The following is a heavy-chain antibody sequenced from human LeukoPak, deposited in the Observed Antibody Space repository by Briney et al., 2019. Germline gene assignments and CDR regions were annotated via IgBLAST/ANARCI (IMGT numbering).Heavy chain of an antibody. CDR3: ASPRDYYDSRNLLGY. Sequence: SVKVSCKASGGSFSSYAISWVRQAPGQWLEWMGGIIPIFGTANYAQKFHGRVTITADESTSTAYMELSSLRSEDTAVYYCASPRDYYDSRNLLGYWGQGTLVTVSS. V-gene: IGHV1-69*13. J-gene: IGHJ4*02. CDR1: GGSFSSYA. CDR2: IIPIFGTA. D-gene: IGHD3-22*01.